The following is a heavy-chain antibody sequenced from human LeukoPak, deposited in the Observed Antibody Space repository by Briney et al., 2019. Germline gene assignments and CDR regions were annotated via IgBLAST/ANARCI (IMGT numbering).Heavy chain of an antibody. CDR3: ARDLTVTTQPKPHYGMDV. V-gene: IGHV1-24*01. Sequence: GASVKVSCEVSGYTLTELSMHWVRQAPGKGLEWMGGFDPEDGETIYAQKFQGRVTMTEDTSTDTAYMELSRLRSDDTAVYYCARDLTVTTQPKPHYGMDVWGQGTTVTVSS. CDR2: FDPEDGET. J-gene: IGHJ6*02. CDR1: GYTLTELS. D-gene: IGHD4-11*01.